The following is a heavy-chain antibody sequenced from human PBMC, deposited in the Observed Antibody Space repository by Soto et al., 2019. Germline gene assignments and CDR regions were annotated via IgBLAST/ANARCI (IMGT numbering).Heavy chain of an antibody. CDR2: ISSSSSYT. V-gene: IGHV3-11*06. CDR3: ARDRDYYDSPDFDY. Sequence: GGSQRLSYAASGFTFSDYYMSWIRQAPGKGLEWVSYISSSSSYTNYADSVKGRFTISRDNAKNSLYLQMNSLRAEDTAVYYCARDRDYYDSPDFDYWGQGTLVTVSS. D-gene: IGHD3-22*01. CDR1: GFTFSDYY. J-gene: IGHJ4*02.